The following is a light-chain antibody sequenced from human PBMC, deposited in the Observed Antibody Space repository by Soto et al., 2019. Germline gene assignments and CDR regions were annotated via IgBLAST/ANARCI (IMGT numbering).Light chain of an antibody. CDR3: QQYDDWPET. CDR1: QSVSSY. V-gene: IGKV3-15*01. Sequence: EKVMTQSPATLSVSPGERATLSCRASQSVSSYLAWYQQKPGQAPRLLIYDASTRATGVPARFSGSGSGTEFTLTISSLQSEDLAVYYCQQYDDWPETCGQGTKVEIK. CDR2: DAS. J-gene: IGKJ1*01.